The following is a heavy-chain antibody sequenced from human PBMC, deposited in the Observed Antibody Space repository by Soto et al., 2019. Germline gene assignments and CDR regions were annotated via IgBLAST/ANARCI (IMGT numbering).Heavy chain of an antibody. J-gene: IGHJ6*03. V-gene: IGHV1-18*01. Sequence: QGQLVKSGGEVKKIGASVRVSCRAFVYPFSSYDISWVGRPPGQGLEWRGWISVYNGNTIYAPKFQGRVTMTTDTPTSTVHMDLRSLTSDDTAIYYCARGTIVVSPYYYMDVWGKGTTVTVSS. CDR2: ISVYNGNT. D-gene: IGHD2-21*01. CDR3: ARGTIVVSPYYYMDV. CDR1: VYPFSSYD.